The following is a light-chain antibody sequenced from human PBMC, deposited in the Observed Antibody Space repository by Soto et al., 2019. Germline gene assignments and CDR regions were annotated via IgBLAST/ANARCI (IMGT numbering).Light chain of an antibody. CDR3: TSWTTNNIPYV. J-gene: IGLJ1*01. Sequence: QSVLTQPASVSGSPGQSITISCTGTNSDVGSYNYVSWYQQHPGKAPKLLIYEVSNRPSGVSDRFSGSKSGSTASLTISGLQADDEADYYCTSWTTNNIPYVFGTGTKVTVL. CDR1: NSDVGSYNY. V-gene: IGLV2-14*03. CDR2: EVS.